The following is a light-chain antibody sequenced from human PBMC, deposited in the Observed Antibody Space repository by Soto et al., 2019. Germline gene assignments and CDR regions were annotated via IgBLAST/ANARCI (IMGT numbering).Light chain of an antibody. Sequence: QSVLTQPPSVSGSPGQSVTISCTGTSSDVGSYNRVSWYQQPPGTAPKLMIYEVNNRPSGVPDRFSGSKSGNTASLTISRLQAEDEADYYCSSYTSTSTYVFGTGTKVTVL. J-gene: IGLJ1*01. CDR2: EVN. CDR1: SSDVGSYNR. CDR3: SSYTSTSTYV. V-gene: IGLV2-18*02.